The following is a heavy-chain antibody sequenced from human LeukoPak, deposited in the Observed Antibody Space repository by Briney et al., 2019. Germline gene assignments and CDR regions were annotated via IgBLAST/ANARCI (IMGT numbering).Heavy chain of an antibody. V-gene: IGHV4-34*01. CDR2: INHSGST. Sequence: PSETLSLTCAVYGGSFSGYYWSWIRQPPGKGLEWIGEINHSGSTNYNPPLKSRVTISVDTSKNQFSLKLSSVTAADTAAYYCARGGDIVVVPAAQSLLYGMDVWGKGTTVTVSS. D-gene: IGHD2-2*01. J-gene: IGHJ6*04. CDR3: ARGGDIVVVPAAQSLLYGMDV. CDR1: GGSFSGYY.